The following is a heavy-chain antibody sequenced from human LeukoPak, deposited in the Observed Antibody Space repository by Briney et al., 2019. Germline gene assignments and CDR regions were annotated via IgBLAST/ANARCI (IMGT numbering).Heavy chain of an antibody. CDR1: GFTFNDYY. J-gene: IGHJ4*02. CDR3: AKEGRSLQTY. V-gene: IGHV3-7*03. D-gene: IGHD5-24*01. Sequence: GGSLRLSCTASGFTFNDYYMSWIRRAPGKGLEWVANIKEDGTETYYVDSVKGRFTISRDNAKNSLYLQMNSLRVEDTAVYYCAKEGRSLQTYWGQGTLVTVSS. CDR2: IKEDGTET.